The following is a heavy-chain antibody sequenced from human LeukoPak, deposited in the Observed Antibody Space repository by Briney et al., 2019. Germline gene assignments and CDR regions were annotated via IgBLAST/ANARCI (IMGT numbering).Heavy chain of an antibody. Sequence: GGPLRLSCAASGFTFSSYPMGWVRQAPGKGLEWVSVISGSGGNTYYADSVKGRFTISRGNSKNTLYLQMNSLRADDTAIYYCARGYSSGLLGYWGQGTLVTVSS. CDR1: GFTFSSYP. CDR3: ARGYSSGLLGY. J-gene: IGHJ4*02. CDR2: ISGSGGNT. D-gene: IGHD6-19*01. V-gene: IGHV3-23*01.